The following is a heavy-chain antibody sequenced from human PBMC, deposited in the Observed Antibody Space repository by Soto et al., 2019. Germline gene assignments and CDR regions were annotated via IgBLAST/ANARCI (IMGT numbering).Heavy chain of an antibody. V-gene: IGHV1-18*01. D-gene: IGHD5-12*01. CDR3: ASGYIVATFPGMDV. CDR2: ISAYNGNT. CDR1: GYTFTIYG. J-gene: IGHJ6*02. Sequence: SVKVSCKASGYTFTIYGISWVRQAPGQGLEWMGWISAYNGNTNYAQKLQGRVTMTTDTSTSTAYMELRSLRSDDTAVYYCASGYIVATFPGMDVWGQGKTVSVSS.